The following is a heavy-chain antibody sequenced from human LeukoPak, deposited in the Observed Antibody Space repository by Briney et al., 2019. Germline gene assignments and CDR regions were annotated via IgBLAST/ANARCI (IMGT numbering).Heavy chain of an antibody. CDR1: GYTFTSYG. CDR2: ISAYNGNT. V-gene: IGHV1-18*01. D-gene: IGHD3-3*01. Sequence: ASVKVSCKASGYTFTSYGISWVRQAPGQGLEWMGWISAYNGNTNYAQKLQGRVTMTTDTSTSTAYMELRSLRSDDTAVYYCATADPSLRFLEWLYEGTHWFDPWGQGTLVTVSS. CDR3: ATADPSLRFLEWLYEGTHWFDP. J-gene: IGHJ5*02.